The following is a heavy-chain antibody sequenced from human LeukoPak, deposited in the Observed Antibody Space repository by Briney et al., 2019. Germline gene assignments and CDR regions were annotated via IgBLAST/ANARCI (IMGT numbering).Heavy chain of an antibody. CDR1: GGSIRSYY. Sequence: SETLSLTCSVSGGSIRSYYWSWIRQPAGKGLEWIGRGYTSGSTDYNPSLKSRVTMSVDTSKNQFSLKLTSVTAADTAVYYCARDRYCSSTSCSPAWFDPWGRGTLVTVSS. D-gene: IGHD2-2*01. CDR3: ARDRYCSSTSCSPAWFDP. J-gene: IGHJ5*02. CDR2: GYTSGST. V-gene: IGHV4-4*07.